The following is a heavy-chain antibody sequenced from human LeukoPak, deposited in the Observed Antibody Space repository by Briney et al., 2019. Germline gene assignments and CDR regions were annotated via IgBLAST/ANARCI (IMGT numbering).Heavy chain of an antibody. CDR2: ISGSGGST. V-gene: IGHV3-23*01. CDR1: GFTFSSYA. D-gene: IGHD3-3*01. CDR3: AKGNYDFWSGYPGLSYFDY. J-gene: IGHJ4*02. Sequence: GGSLRLSCAASGFTFSSYAMSWVRQAPGKGLEWVSAISGSGGSTYYADSVKGRFTISRDNSKNTLYLQMNSLRAEDTAVYYCAKGNYDFWSGYPGLSYFDYWGQGTLVTVSS.